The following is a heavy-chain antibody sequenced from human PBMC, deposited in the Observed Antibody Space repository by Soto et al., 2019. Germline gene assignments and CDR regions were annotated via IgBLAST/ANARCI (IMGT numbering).Heavy chain of an antibody. CDR3: ARTPFRLALGTVLCYFDD. CDR1: GASITTSY. V-gene: IGHV4-59*01. CDR2: IFHRGTT. D-gene: IGHD3-16*01. J-gene: IGHJ4*02. Sequence: QVQLQESGPGLVKPSATLTLTCTVSGASITTSYWCWIRQPPGKGLEWIGYIFHRGTTNYNPSLESRVSMSVDTSKHQFSLTMTSVTAADTAVYYCARTPFRLALGTVLCYFDDRGQGPLLTVSS.